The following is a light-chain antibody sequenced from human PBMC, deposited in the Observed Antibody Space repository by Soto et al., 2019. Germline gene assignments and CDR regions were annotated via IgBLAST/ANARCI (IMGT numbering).Light chain of an antibody. J-gene: IGKJ1*01. Sequence: DIQMTQSPSSLSASVGDRVTITCQASQDISNYLNWYQQKPGKAPKLLIDDASNLETGVPSRFSGSGSGTDFPFTISSLQPEDITTYYCQQYDNLLTWTFGQGTKVEIK. CDR2: DAS. CDR3: QQYDNLLTWT. CDR1: QDISNY. V-gene: IGKV1-33*01.